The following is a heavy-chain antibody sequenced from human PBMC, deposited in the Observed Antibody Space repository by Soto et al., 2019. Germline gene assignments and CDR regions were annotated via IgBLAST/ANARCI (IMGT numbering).Heavy chain of an antibody. D-gene: IGHD6-13*01. CDR2: IYYNGST. Sequence: QVLLQESGPRLMKPSQTLSLTCSVSGLTISSASYYWSWIRQHPGKGLEWVGNIYYNGSTYYSPSLKRRVTVWFDTSENQFSLRLTSVTAADTAVYYCARYRISGSWSKFDYWGQGTRVTVSS. V-gene: IGHV4-31*03. J-gene: IGHJ4*02. CDR3: ARYRISGSWSKFDY. CDR1: GLTISSASYY.